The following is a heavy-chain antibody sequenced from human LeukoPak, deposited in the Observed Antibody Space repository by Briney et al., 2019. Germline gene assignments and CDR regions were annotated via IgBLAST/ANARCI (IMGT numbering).Heavy chain of an antibody. D-gene: IGHD2-15*01. J-gene: IGHJ4*02. CDR1: GYSFTTYW. CDR2: IYPGDPDT. CDR3: TRARYCSGGSCFAEY. V-gene: IGHV5-51*01. Sequence: GESLKISCKGSGYSFTTYWIGWVRQMPGKGLEWMGIIYPGDPDTRYSPSFQGQVTISADKSSSTAYLQWSSLKASDTAMYYCTRARYCSGGSCFAEYWGQGTLVTVSS.